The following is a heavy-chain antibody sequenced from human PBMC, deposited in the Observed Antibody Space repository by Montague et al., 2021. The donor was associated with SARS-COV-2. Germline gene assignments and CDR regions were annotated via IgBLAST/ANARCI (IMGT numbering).Heavy chain of an antibody. J-gene: IGHJ5*02. D-gene: IGHD3-22*01. Sequence: SLRLSCAASGFTFSSYATHWVRQAPGKGLEWVAVISYDGSNKYYADSVKGRFTISRDNSKNTLYLQMNSLRAEDTAVYYCARDLEYYYDSSGYQTWGQGTLVTASS. V-gene: IGHV3-30*04. CDR2: ISYDGSNK. CDR1: GFTFSSYA. CDR3: ARDLEYYYDSSGYQT.